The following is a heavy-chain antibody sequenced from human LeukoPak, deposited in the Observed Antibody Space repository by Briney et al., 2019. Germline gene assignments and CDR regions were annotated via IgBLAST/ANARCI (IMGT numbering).Heavy chain of an antibody. CDR2: FDPEDGET. V-gene: IGHV1-24*01. CDR1: GYTLTELS. Sequence: ASVRVSCKVSGYTLTELSMHWVRQAPGKGLEWMGGFDPEDGETIYTQKFQGRVTMTEDTSTDTAYMELSSLRSEDTAVYYCATGTRSSGAFDIWGQGTMVTVSS. D-gene: IGHD3-10*01. CDR3: ATGTRSSGAFDI. J-gene: IGHJ3*02.